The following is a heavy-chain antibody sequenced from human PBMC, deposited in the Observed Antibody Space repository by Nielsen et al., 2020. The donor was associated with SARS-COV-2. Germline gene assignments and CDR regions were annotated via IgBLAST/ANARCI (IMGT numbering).Heavy chain of an antibody. D-gene: IGHD3-22*01. CDR2: ISYDGSNK. J-gene: IGHJ4*02. V-gene: IGHV3-30*04. CDR3: ARAGRTYYYDSSGKFDY. Sequence: GGSLRLSCAASGFTFSSYAMHWVRQAPGKGLEWVAVISYDGSNKYYADSVKGRFTISRDNSKNTLYLQMNSLRAEDTAVYYCARAGRTYYYDSSGKFDYWGQGTLVTVSS. CDR1: GFTFSSYA.